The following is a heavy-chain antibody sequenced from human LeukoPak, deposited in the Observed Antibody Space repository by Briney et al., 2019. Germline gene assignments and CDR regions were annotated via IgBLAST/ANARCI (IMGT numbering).Heavy chain of an antibody. CDR1: GYTFTGYY. D-gene: IGHD2-15*01. CDR2: INPNSGGT. V-gene: IGHV1-2*02. J-gene: IGHJ5*02. Sequence: GASVKVSCKASGYTFTGYYMHWVRLAPGQGLEWMGWINPNSGGTKYAQKFQGRVTMTRDTSISTAYIELSNLRSDDTAVYYCAKTGGYCSGGSCHTDWFDPWGQGTLVTVSS. CDR3: AKTGGYCSGGSCHTDWFDP.